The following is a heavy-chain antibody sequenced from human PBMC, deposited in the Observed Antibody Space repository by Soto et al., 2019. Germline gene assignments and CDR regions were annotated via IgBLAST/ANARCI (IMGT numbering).Heavy chain of an antibody. CDR2: IYSNGGT. CDR3: AKDRVGAPVDIAFDI. V-gene: IGHV3-53*01. D-gene: IGHD1-26*01. CDR1: GFTVSSNY. J-gene: IGHJ3*02. Sequence: GGSLRLSCAASGFTVSSNYMSWVRQAPGKGLEWVSVIYSNGGTSYADSVKGRFIISRDTSKNTLYLQMNSLRAEDTAVYYCAKDRVGAPVDIAFDIWGQGTMVTVSS.